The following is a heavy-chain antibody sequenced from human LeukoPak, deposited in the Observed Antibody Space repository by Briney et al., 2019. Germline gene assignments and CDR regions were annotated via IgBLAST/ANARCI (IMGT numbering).Heavy chain of an antibody. CDR1: GGSISSGGYY. J-gene: IGHJ4*02. Sequence: SETLSLTCTVSGGSISSGGYYWSWIRQHPGDGLEWIGYIYYSGSTYYNPSLKSRVTISIDTSKNQFSLKLSSVTAADTAVYYCARAGGFFSPFGYWGQGTLVTVSS. CDR2: IYYSGST. CDR3: ARAGGFFSPFGY. D-gene: IGHD3-16*01. V-gene: IGHV4-31*03.